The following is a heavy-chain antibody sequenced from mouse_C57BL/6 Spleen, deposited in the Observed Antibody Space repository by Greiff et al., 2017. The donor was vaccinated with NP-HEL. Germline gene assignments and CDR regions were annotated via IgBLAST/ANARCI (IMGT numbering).Heavy chain of an antibody. J-gene: IGHJ4*01. Sequence: EVKLQQSVAELVRPGASVKLSCTASGFNIKNTYMHWVKQRPEQGLEWIGRIDPANGNTKYAPKFPGKATITADTSTNTAYLQLSSLPSEDTAIYYCARSTPFLATVVATGDYYAVDYLGQGASVTVSS. V-gene: IGHV14-3*01. CDR1: GFNIKNTY. CDR3: ARSTPFLATVVATGDYYAVDY. CDR2: IDPANGNT. D-gene: IGHD1-1*01.